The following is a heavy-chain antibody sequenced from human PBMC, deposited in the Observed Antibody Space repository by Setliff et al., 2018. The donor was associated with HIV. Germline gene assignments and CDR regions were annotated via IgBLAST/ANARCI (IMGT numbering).Heavy chain of an antibody. CDR2: ISSGST. CDR3: ARQITMVRGVYQPYYYYYMDV. CDR1: GGSISSYY. Sequence: SETLSLTCTVSGGSISSYYWSWIRQPPGKGLEWIGYISSGSTNYNPSLKSRVTISVDTSKNQFSLKLSSVTAADTAVYYCARQITMVRGVYQPYYYYYMDVWGKGTTVTVSS. J-gene: IGHJ6*03. D-gene: IGHD3-10*01. V-gene: IGHV4-4*08.